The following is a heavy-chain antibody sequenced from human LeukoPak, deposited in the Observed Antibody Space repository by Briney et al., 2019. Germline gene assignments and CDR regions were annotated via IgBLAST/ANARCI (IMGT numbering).Heavy chain of an antibody. D-gene: IGHD3-3*01. V-gene: IGHV3-21*01. CDR3: EGVAGDFCSGYYGHYYYMDV. CDR2: IISISLYI. CDR1: GFTFSSYS. J-gene: IGHJ6*03. Sequence: GGSLRLSCAASGFTFSSYSMSWVRHAPGKGLEWVSSIISISLYIYYAGSVKGRFAISRDDAKNSLYLQMNSLRDEDTAVYYCEGVAGDFCSGYYGHYYYMDVWGIGTTVTVSS.